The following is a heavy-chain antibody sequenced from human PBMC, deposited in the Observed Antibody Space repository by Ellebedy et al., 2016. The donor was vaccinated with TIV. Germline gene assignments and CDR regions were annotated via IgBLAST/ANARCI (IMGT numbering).Heavy chain of an antibody. CDR3: ARHGRTAVGGPNDAFDI. D-gene: IGHD5-18*01. CDR2: INHSGST. CDR1: GGSFSGYY. V-gene: IGHV4-34*01. Sequence: SETLSLTCAVYGGSFSGYYWSWIRQPPGKGLEWIGEINHSGSTNYNPSLKSRVTISVDTSKNQFSLKLSSVTAADSAVYYCARHGRTAVGGPNDAFDIWGQGTKVIVSS. J-gene: IGHJ3*02.